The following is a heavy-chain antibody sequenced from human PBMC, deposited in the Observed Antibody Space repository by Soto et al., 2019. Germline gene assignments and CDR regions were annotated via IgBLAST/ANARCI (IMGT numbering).Heavy chain of an antibody. CDR1: GGTFSSYA. D-gene: IGHD3-3*01. V-gene: IGHV1-69*13. J-gene: IGHJ4*02. CDR3: ARGAVLRFLEWLPYYFDY. CDR2: IIPIFGTA. Sequence: SVKVSCKASGGTFSSYAISWVRQAPGQGLEWMGGIIPIFGTANYAQKFQGRVTITADESTSTAYMELSSLRSEDTAVYYCARGAVLRFLEWLPYYFDYWGQGTLVTVSS.